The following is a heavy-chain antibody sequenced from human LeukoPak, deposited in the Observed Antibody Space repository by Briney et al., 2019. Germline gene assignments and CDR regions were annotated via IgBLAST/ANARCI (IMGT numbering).Heavy chain of an antibody. D-gene: IGHD4-17*01. V-gene: IGHV3-48*03. CDR3: ARDEAGNGVSPLNY. CDR2: ISSSGSTI. J-gene: IGHJ4*02. CDR1: GFTFSSYE. Sequence: GGSLRLSCAAPGFTFSSYEMNWVRQAPGKGLEWVSYISSSGSTIYCADSVKGRFTISRDNAKNSLYLQMNSLRAEDTALYHCARDEAGNGVSPLNYWGQGTLVTVSS.